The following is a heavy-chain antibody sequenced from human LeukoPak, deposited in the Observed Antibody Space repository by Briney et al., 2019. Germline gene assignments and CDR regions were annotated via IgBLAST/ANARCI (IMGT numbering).Heavy chain of an antibody. CDR2: IIPILGIA. CDR1: GGTFSSYA. V-gene: IGHV1-69*04. D-gene: IGHD3-22*01. CDR3: ARAYYYDSSGYPNWFDP. J-gene: IGHJ5*02. Sequence: SVKVSCKASGGTFSSYAISWVRQAPGQGLEWMGRIIPILGIANYSQKFQGRVTITADKSTSTAYMELSSLRSEDTAVYYCARAYYYDSSGYPNWFDPWGQGTLVTVSS.